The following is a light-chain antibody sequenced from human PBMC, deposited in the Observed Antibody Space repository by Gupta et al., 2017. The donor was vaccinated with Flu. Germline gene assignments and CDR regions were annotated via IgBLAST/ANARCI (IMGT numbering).Light chain of an antibody. CDR3: QQSDSTLWT. CDR1: QSISSY. CDR2: AAS. J-gene: IGKJ1*01. Sequence: SPSSLSASVGDRVTITCRASQSISSYLNWYQQKPGKAPKLLIYAASSLQSGVPSRFSGSGSGTDFTLTISSLQPEDFATYYCQQSDSTLWTFGQGTKVEIK. V-gene: IGKV1-39*01.